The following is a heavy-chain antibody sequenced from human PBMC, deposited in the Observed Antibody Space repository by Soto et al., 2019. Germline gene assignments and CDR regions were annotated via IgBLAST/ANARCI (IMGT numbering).Heavy chain of an antibody. CDR1: GYTFTSYD. J-gene: IGHJ5*02. V-gene: IGHV1-8*01. CDR2: MNPNSGNT. D-gene: IGHD6-13*01. CDR3: ARERSAAGTGWFDP. Sequence: QVQLVQSGAEVKKPGASVKVSCKASGYTFTSYDINWVRQATGQGLEWMGWMNPNSGNTGYAQKFEGRVTMTRNTSISTAYMELSSLRSEDTAVYYCARERSAAGTGWFDPWGQGTLVTVSS.